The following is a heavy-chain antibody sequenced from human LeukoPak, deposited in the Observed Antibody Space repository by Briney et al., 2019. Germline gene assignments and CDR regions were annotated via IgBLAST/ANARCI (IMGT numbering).Heavy chain of an antibody. CDR3: ANWGDIVAKTLDY. D-gene: IGHD5-12*01. V-gene: IGHV3-23*01. CDR2: ISGSGGST. J-gene: IGHJ4*02. Sequence: GGSLRLSCAASGLTFSRYAMSWVRQAPGKGLEWVSAISGSGGSTYYADSVKGRFTISRDNSKNTLYLQMNSLRAEDTAVYCCANWGDIVAKTLDYWGQGTLVTVSS. CDR1: GLTFSRYA.